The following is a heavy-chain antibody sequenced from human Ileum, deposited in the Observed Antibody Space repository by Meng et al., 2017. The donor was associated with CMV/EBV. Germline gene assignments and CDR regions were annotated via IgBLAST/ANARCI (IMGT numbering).Heavy chain of an antibody. CDR1: FPFSGSA. CDR2: IRSKANSYAT. CDR3: TRLNFWSGYYTSEGY. J-gene: IGHJ4*02. V-gene: IGHV3-73*01. Sequence: FPFSGSAMHWVRQASGKGLEWVGRIRSKANSYATAYAASVKGRFTISRDDSKNTAYLQMNSLKTEDTAVYYCTRLNFWSGYYTSEGYWGQGTLVTVSS. D-gene: IGHD3-3*01.